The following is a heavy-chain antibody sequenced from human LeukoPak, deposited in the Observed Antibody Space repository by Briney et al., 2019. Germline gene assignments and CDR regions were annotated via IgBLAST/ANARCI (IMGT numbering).Heavy chain of an antibody. V-gene: IGHV5-51*01. D-gene: IGHD6-13*01. CDR2: IYPGDSDT. CDR3: ARRHSSSRQFDF. J-gene: IGHJ4*02. Sequence: GESLKISCKGSGYSFSSYWIGWVRQMPGKGLEWMRIIYPGDSDTRYSPSFQGQVTISADNSITTAYLQWSTLKASDTAIYYCARRHSSSRQFDFWGQGTQVTVSS. CDR1: GYSFSSYW.